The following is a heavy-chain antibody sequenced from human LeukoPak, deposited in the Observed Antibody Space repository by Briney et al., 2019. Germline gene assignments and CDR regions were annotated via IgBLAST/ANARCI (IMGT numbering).Heavy chain of an antibody. J-gene: IGHJ4*02. D-gene: IGHD4-17*01. Sequence: GSLRLSCAASGFTFSSYGMHWVRQAPGKGLGWVAIIWYDGSNKYYADSVKGQFTISRDNSKNTLYLQMNSLRAEDTAVYYCARGGYGDYGSDYWGQGTLVTVSS. CDR2: IWYDGSNK. V-gene: IGHV3-33*01. CDR3: ARGGYGDYGSDY. CDR1: GFTFSSYG.